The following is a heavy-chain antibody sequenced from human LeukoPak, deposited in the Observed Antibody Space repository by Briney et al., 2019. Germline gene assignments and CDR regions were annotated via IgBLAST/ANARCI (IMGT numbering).Heavy chain of an antibody. CDR2: INSGGRIT. Sequence: GGSLRLSCAASRFSFSTFWMNWVRQVPGKGLVWVSHINSGGRITRYADSVKGRVTISRNNANSTLYLQMNSLRADDTAVDYCATGVGSLIWGQGTMVTVSS. D-gene: IGHD7-27*01. CDR3: ATGVGSLI. CDR1: RFSFSTFW. V-gene: IGHV3-74*01. J-gene: IGHJ3*02.